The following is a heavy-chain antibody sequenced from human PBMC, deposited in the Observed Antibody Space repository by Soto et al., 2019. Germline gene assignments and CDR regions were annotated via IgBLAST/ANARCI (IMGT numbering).Heavy chain of an antibody. CDR1: GGSFSGYY. V-gene: IGHV4-34*01. Sequence: QVQLQQWGAGLLKPSETLSLTCAVYGGSFSGYYWSWIRQPPGKGLEWIGEINHSGSTNYNPSLKSRVTISVDTSKNQFSLKLSSVTAADTAVYYCARGPHTIAFFDYWGQGTLVTVSS. CDR3: ARGPHTIAFFDY. CDR2: INHSGST. D-gene: IGHD3-9*01. J-gene: IGHJ4*02.